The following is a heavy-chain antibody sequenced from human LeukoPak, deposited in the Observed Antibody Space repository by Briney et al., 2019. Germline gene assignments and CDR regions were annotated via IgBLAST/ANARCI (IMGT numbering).Heavy chain of an antibody. D-gene: IGHD5-12*01. CDR2: INSDGSST. CDR1: GFTFSSYW. V-gene: IGHV3-74*01. Sequence: GGSLRLSCAASGFTFSSYWMHWVRQAPGKGLVWVSRINSDGSSTSYADSVKGRFTISRDNAKNTLYLQMNSLRAEDTAVYYCAKPITGRANSGHDWGQGTLVTVSS. J-gene: IGHJ4*02. CDR3: AKPITGRANSGHD.